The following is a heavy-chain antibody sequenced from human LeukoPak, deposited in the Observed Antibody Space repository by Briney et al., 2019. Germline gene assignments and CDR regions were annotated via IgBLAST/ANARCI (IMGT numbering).Heavy chain of an antibody. CDR1: GGSISSSSYY. D-gene: IGHD3-10*01. V-gene: IGHV4-39*07. CDR2: IYYSGST. J-gene: IGHJ2*01. Sequence: PSETLSLTCTVSGGSISSSSYYWGWIRQPPGKGLEWIGSIYYSGSTYYNPSLKSRVIISVDTSKNQFSLKLSSVTAADTAVYYCARDRLGYYGPGGFDLWGRGTLVTVSS. CDR3: ARDRLGYYGPGGFDL.